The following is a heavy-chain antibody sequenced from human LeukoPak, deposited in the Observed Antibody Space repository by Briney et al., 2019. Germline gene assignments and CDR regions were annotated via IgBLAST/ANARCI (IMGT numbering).Heavy chain of an antibody. CDR3: ASQTYYDFWSGYYYYYMDV. CDR2: IKQDGSEK. J-gene: IGHJ6*03. D-gene: IGHD3-3*01. V-gene: IGHV3-7*01. Sequence: PGGSLRLSCAASGFTFSSYWMSWVRQAPGKGLEWVANIKQDGSEKYYADSVKGRFTISRDNAKNSLYLQMNSLRAEDTAVYYCASQTYYDFWSGYYYYYMDVWGKGTTVTVSS. CDR1: GFTFSSYW.